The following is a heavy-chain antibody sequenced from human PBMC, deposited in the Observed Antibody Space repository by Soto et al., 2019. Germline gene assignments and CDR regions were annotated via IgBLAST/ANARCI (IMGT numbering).Heavy chain of an antibody. D-gene: IGHD3-22*01. CDR2: INPDSGGT. CDR1: GYTFTDYY. Sequence: QAQLVQSGAEVKKPGASVKVSCKASGYTFTDYYMHWVRQAPGQGLEWMGWINPDSGGTRYAQKFQGRVTMTRDTSVTTAYMELSRLTSDDTAVYYCAREMDYYRTWGQGTLVTVSS. J-gene: IGHJ5*02. CDR3: AREMDYYRT. V-gene: IGHV1-2*02.